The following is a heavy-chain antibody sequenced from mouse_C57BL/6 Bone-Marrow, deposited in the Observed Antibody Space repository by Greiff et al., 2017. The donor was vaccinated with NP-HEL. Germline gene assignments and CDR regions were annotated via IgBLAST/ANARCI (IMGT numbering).Heavy chain of an antibody. J-gene: IGHJ2*01. CDR3: ARHPVYYYGSSPYYFDY. D-gene: IGHD1-1*01. CDR1: EYEFPSHD. V-gene: IGHV5-2*01. Sequence: EVKLVESGGGLVQPGESLKLSCESNEYEFPSHDMSWVRKTPEKRLELVAAINSDGGSTYYPDTMERRFIISRDNTKKTLYLQMSSLRSEDTALYYCARHPVYYYGSSPYYFDYWGQGTTLTVSS. CDR2: INSDGGST.